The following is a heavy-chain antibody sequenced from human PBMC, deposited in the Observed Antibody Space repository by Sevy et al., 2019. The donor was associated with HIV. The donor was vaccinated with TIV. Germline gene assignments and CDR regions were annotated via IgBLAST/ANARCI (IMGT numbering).Heavy chain of an antibody. CDR3: ARGLYFDFGAY. CDR1: GYTFNNYG. Sequence: ASVKVSCKTSGYTFNNYGISWVREAPGQGLEWMGWISVYGXTNYAQKVQDRLTVTTDTSTATAYMELRSLRSDDTAVYYCARGLYFDFGAYWGQGTLVTVSS. D-gene: IGHD3-10*01. CDR2: ISVYGXT. V-gene: IGHV1-18*01. J-gene: IGHJ4*02.